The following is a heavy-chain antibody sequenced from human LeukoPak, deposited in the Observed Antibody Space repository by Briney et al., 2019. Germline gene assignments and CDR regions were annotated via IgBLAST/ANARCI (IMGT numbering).Heavy chain of an antibody. V-gene: IGHV3-53*01. CDR1: GFTVSSNY. Sequence: GGSLRLSCAASGFTVSSNYMSWVRQAPGKGLEWVSVIYSGGSTYYADSVKGRFTISRDNSQNTMYLQMNSLRAEDSAVYYCAKATCSGASCFSNSRDAFDVWGQGTMVTVSS. J-gene: IGHJ3*01. D-gene: IGHD2-15*01. CDR2: IYSGGST. CDR3: AKATCSGASCFSNSRDAFDV.